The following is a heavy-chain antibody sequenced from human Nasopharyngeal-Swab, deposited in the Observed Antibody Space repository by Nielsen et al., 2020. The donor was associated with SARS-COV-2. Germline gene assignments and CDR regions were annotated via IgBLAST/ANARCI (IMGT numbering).Heavy chain of an antibody. D-gene: IGHD3-16*02. CDR2: IYYSGST. CDR3: ARQENYDYVWGSYRLNWFDP. V-gene: IGHV4-39*01. J-gene: IGHJ5*02. Sequence: WILQPPGKGLEWIGSIYYSGSTYYNPSLKSRVTISVDTSKNQFSLKLSSVTAADTAVYYCARQENYDYVWGSYRLNWFDPWGQGTLVTVSS.